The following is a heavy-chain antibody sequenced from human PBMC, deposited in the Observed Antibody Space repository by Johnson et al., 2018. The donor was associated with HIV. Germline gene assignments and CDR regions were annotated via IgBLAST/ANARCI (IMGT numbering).Heavy chain of an antibody. Sequence: QVQLVESGGGVVQPGGSLRLSCAASGFTFRSYGMHWVRQAPGKGLEWVAFIRYDGSNKFYADSVKGRFTISRDNSKNTLFLQINSLRPEDTAVYYCARGYCTYGVCYTRVDGFDIWGQGTMVTVSS. CDR1: GFTFRSYG. J-gene: IGHJ3*02. D-gene: IGHD2-8*01. V-gene: IGHV3-30*02. CDR3: ARGYCTYGVCYTRVDGFDI. CDR2: IRYDGSNK.